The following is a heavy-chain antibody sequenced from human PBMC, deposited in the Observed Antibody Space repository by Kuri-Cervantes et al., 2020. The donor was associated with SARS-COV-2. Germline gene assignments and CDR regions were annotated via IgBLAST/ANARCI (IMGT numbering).Heavy chain of an antibody. V-gene: IGHV3-13*03. CDR3: AKDPHGIVVVVAAIDQ. J-gene: IGHJ4*02. CDR2: IGTAGDT. D-gene: IGHD2-15*01. CDR1: GFTFSSYD. Sequence: GGSLRLSCAACGFTFSSYDMHWVRQAAGKGLEWVSAIGTAGDTYYPGSVKGQFTISRENAKNSLYLQMDRLRPDDTAVYYCAKDPHGIVVVVAAIDQWGQRTLVTVSS.